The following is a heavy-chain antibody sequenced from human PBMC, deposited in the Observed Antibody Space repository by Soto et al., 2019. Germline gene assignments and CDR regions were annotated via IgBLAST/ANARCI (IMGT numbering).Heavy chain of an antibody. D-gene: IGHD5-18*01. Sequence: SETLSLTCAVSGGSITHDNWWNWARQPPGKELEWIGNIYYRGTTNYNPSLQGRVTMSIDTSKNQFSLMLTSVTAADTAVYYCRTVATAVPSWGRGVLVTVAS. CDR1: GGSITHDN. CDR2: IYYRGTT. J-gene: IGHJ5*02. V-gene: IGHV4-4*02. CDR3: RTVATAVPS.